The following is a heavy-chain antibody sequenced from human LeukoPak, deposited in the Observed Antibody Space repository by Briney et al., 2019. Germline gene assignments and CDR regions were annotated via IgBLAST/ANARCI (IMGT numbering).Heavy chain of an antibody. CDR3: ARAGSGSGWYFDY. D-gene: IGHD6-19*01. Sequence: ASVKVSCKASGYDFTSVGITWVRRAPGQGLEWMGWISPYNGNTRYAQKFQGRVAMATDTSTTTAYMELRGLRFNDTAVYYCARAGSGSGWYFDYWGQGTLVTVSS. CDR1: GYDFTSVG. V-gene: IGHV1-18*01. J-gene: IGHJ4*02. CDR2: ISPYNGNT.